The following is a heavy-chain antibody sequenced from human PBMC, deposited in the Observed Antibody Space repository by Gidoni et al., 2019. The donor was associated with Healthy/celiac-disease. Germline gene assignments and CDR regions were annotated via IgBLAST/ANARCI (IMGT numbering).Heavy chain of an antibody. D-gene: IGHD3-3*01. J-gene: IGHJ4*02. CDR3: ARIRDFWSGYVD. CDR2: IDWDDDK. V-gene: IGHV2-70*04. CDR1: RFPLSHSGMR. Sequence: VTLKESGPALATPTQTRTLTGTSSRFPLSHSGMRVSWFRQPPGKALECLARIDWDDDKFYSPSLNTRLTTSKDTSNNQVILTMTNMDPVDTAAYYCARIRDFWSGYVDWGQGTLVTVSS.